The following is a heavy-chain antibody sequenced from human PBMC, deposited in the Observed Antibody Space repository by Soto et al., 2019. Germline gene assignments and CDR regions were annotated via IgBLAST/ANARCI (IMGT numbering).Heavy chain of an antibody. Sequence: GGSLRLSCAASGFTFSSYALSWVRQAPGKGLEWVSAISGSGGSTYYADSVKGRFTISRDNSKNTLYLQMNSLRAEDTAVYYCAKAYIPPHLWFGESYGMDVWGQGTTVTVSS. D-gene: IGHD3-10*01. V-gene: IGHV3-23*01. CDR1: GFTFSSYA. CDR3: AKAYIPPHLWFGESYGMDV. CDR2: ISGSGGST. J-gene: IGHJ6*02.